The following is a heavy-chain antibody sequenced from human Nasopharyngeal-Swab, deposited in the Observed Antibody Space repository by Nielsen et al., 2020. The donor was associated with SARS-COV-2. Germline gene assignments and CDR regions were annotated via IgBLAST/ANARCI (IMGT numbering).Heavy chain of an antibody. Sequence: SLKISCAASGFTFDDYAMHWVRQAPGKGLEWVSGISWNSGSIGSADSVKGRFTISRDNAKNSLYLQMNSLRAEDTALYYCAALLDYGDYGPDYWGQGTLVTVSS. CDR1: GFTFDDYA. CDR2: ISWNSGSI. J-gene: IGHJ4*02. CDR3: AALLDYGDYGPDY. D-gene: IGHD4-17*01. V-gene: IGHV3-9*01.